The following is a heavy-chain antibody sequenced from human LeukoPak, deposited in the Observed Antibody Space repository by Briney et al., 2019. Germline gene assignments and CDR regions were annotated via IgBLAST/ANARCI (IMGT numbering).Heavy chain of an antibody. D-gene: IGHD3-10*01. V-gene: IGHV3-11*01. J-gene: IGHJ4*02. Sequence: PGGSLRLSCAASGFTFSYYYMSWIRQAPGKGLEWVSYISSPGTSIFYADSVKGRFTVSRDNTKNSLFLQMNSLRVEDTAVSYCARVSPYYYGAGPYYVIYWGQGTLVTVSS. CDR2: ISSPGTSI. CDR3: ARVSPYYYGAGPYYVIY. CDR1: GFTFSYYY.